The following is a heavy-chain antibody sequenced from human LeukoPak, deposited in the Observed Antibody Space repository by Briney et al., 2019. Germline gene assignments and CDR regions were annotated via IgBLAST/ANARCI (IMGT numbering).Heavy chain of an antibody. D-gene: IGHD4-17*01. V-gene: IGHV3-7*01. CDR2: IKQDGSET. CDR3: ARAPLDYYGDRSYDY. CDR1: GFTFSNYW. J-gene: IGHJ4*02. Sequence: PGGSLRLSCAASGFTFSNYWMNWVRQAPGKGLEWVANIKQDGSETYYVDSVKGRFTISRDNAKNSLYLQMNSLRAEDTAVYYCARAPLDYYGDRSYDYWGQGSLVTVSS.